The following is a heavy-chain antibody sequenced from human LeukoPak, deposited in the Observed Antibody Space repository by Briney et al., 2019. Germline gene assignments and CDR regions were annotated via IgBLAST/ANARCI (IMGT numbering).Heavy chain of an antibody. D-gene: IGHD1-1*01. J-gene: IGHJ4*02. CDR1: GYTFTSYA. V-gene: IGHV1-3*03. CDR3: ARDNRGGTGTTKYYFDY. Sequence: ASVKVSCKASGYTFTSYAMHWVRQAPGQRLEWMGWINAGNGNTKYSQEFQGRVTITRDTSASTAYMELSSLRSEDMAVYYCARDNRGGTGTTKYYFDYWGQGTLVTVSS. CDR2: INAGNGNT.